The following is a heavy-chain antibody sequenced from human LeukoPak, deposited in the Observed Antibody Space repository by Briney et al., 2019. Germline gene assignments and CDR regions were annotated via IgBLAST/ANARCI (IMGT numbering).Heavy chain of an antibody. CDR3: AKDFRIGYSAHFDY. V-gene: IGHV3-23*01. CDR2: IYKNGGAT. D-gene: IGHD2-21*01. CDR1: GFTFRSHA. J-gene: IGHJ4*02. Sequence: GGSLSLSCVGSGFTFRSHAMSWVRQPPAKGLEFVSGIYKNGGATDYANTVKGRSSISTDNSKNTLYLQMDSLRGEDTAVYYCAKDFRIGYSAHFDYWGQGALVTVSS.